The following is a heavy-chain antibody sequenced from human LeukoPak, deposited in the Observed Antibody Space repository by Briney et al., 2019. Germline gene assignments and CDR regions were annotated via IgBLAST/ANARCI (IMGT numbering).Heavy chain of an antibody. CDR3: ARRYSGSSYDAFDI. V-gene: IGHV4-39*01. J-gene: IGHJ3*02. CDR2: IYYSGST. CDR1: GGSISSSSYY. D-gene: IGHD1-26*01. Sequence: SETLSLTCTVSGGSISSSSYYWGWIRQPPGKGLEWIGSIYYSGSTYYNPSLKSRVTISVDTSKNQFSLKLSSVTAADTAVYYCARRYSGSSYDAFDIWGQGTMVTVSS.